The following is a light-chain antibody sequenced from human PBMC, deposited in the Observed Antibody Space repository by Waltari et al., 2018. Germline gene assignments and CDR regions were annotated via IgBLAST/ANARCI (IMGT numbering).Light chain of an antibody. V-gene: IGLV2-11*01. J-gene: IGLJ2*01. CDR3: CSYAGSYTLI. CDR2: DVY. CDR1: SSDVGGYNY. Sequence: QSALTQPRSVSGSPGQSVTITCTGTSSDVGGYNYFTWYKHHPGKAPKLMLYDVYKRPSGVPDRFSGSKSGNTASLTISGLQVEDEADYYCCSYAGSYTLIFGGGTKLTVL.